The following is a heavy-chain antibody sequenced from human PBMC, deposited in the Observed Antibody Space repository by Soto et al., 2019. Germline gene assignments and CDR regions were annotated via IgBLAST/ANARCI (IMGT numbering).Heavy chain of an antibody. CDR3: ATLQLWPTSENYYYYGMDV. V-gene: IGHV4-59*01. Sequence: PSETLSLTCTVSGGSISSYYWSWIRQPPGKGLEWIGYIYYSGSTNYNPSLKSRVTISVATSKNHFSLKLSSVTAADTAVYYCATLQLWPTSENYYYYGMDVWGQGTTVTVSS. CDR2: IYYSGST. J-gene: IGHJ6*02. CDR1: GGSISSYY. D-gene: IGHD5-18*01.